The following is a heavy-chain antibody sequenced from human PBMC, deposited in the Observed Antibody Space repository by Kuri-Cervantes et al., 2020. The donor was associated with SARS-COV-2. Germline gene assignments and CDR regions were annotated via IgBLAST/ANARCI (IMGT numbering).Heavy chain of an antibody. D-gene: IGHD3-3*01. V-gene: IGHV3-23*01. CDR1: GFTFSSYA. CDR3: AREPGFTYYDFWSGYQVGGMDV. CDR2: ISGSGSSP. J-gene: IGHJ6*02. Sequence: GGSLRLSCAASGFTFSSYAMSWVRRAPGKGLEWVSAISGSGSSPFYTDSVRGRFTISKDNSKNTLYVQMNSLRAEDTAVYYCAREPGFTYYDFWSGYQVGGMDVWGQGTTVTASS.